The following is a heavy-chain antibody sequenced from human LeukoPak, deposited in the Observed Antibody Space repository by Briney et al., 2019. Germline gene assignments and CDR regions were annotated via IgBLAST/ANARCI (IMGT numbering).Heavy chain of an antibody. V-gene: IGHV3-21*01. CDR2: ISSSSSYI. CDR1: GFTFSSYS. D-gene: IGHD3-10*01. CDR3: ARDLAVRGAPSDY. J-gene: IGHJ4*02. Sequence: GGSLRLSCAASGFTFSSYSMNWVRQAPGKGLEWVSSISSSSSYIYYADSVKGRFTISRDNAKNSLYLQMNSLRAEDTAVYYCARDLAVRGAPSDYWGQGTLVTVSS.